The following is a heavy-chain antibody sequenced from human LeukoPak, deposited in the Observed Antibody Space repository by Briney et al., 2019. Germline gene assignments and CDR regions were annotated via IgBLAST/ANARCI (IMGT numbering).Heavy chain of an antibody. J-gene: IGHJ1*01. CDR1: GGSISSGGYY. V-gene: IGHV4-31*03. D-gene: IGHD3-22*01. CDR3: ARGFQYYYDSSGYPVGYPIQH. Sequence: SETLSLTCTVSGGSISSGGYYWSWLRQHPGTGLEGLGYIYYSGSTYYNPSLKSRVTISVDTSKNQFSLKLSSVTAADTAVYYCARGFQYYYDSSGYPVGYPIQHWGQGTLVTVSS. CDR2: IYYSGST.